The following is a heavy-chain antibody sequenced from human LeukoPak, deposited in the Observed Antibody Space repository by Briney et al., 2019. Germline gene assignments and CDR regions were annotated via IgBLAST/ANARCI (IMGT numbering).Heavy chain of an antibody. CDR1: GFTFSSYA. CDR3: ATSCSSTSCYIYYYYGMDV. Sequence: PGGSLRLSCAASGFTFSSYAMSWVRQAPGKGLEWVSAISGSGGSTYYADSVKGRFTISRDNSKNTLYLQMNSLRAEDTAVYYCATSCSSTSCYIYYYYGMDVWGQGTTVTVSS. J-gene: IGHJ6*02. D-gene: IGHD2-2*02. CDR2: ISGSGGST. V-gene: IGHV3-23*01.